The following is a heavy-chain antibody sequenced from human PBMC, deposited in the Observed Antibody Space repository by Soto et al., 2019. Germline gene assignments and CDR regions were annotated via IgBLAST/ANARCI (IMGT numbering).Heavy chain of an antibody. CDR1: GGSFSGYY. D-gene: IGHD3-10*01. V-gene: IGHV4-34*01. CDR2: INHSGST. J-gene: IGHJ6*02. Sequence: SETLSLTCAVYGGSFSGYYWSWIRQPPGKGLEWIGEINHSGSTNYNPSLKSRVTISVDTSKNQFSLKLSSVTAADTAVYYCARGLQLLWFGEYPYYYYGMDVWGQGTTVTVSS. CDR3: ARGLQLLWFGEYPYYYYGMDV.